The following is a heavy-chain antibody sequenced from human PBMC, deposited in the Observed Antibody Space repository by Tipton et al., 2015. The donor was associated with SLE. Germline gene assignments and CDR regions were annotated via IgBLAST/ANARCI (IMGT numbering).Heavy chain of an antibody. CDR2: IYSGGST. CDR1: GFTVSSNY. V-gene: IGHV3-53*01. D-gene: IGHD1-7*01. CDR3: ARVDWNYAFDY. J-gene: IGHJ4*02. Sequence: GSLRLSCAASGFTVSSNYMSWVRQAPGKGLEWVSVIYSGGSTYYADSVKGRFTISRDNSKNTLYLQMNSLRAEDTVVYYCARVDWNYAFDYWGQGTLVTVSS.